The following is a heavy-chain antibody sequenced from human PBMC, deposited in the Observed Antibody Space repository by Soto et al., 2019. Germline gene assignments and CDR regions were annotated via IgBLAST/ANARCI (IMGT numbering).Heavy chain of an antibody. D-gene: IGHD2-21*02. CDR3: ARRRVAVTGITYY. CDR2: IYYSGST. Sequence: SETLSLTCTVSGGSINSNNYYWSWIRQPPGKGLEWIGSIYYSGSTYYNPSLKSRVTISVDTSKNQFSLKLSSVTASDTAVFYCARRRVAVTGITYYWGQGTLVTVSS. V-gene: IGHV4-39*01. J-gene: IGHJ4*02. CDR1: GGSINSNNYY.